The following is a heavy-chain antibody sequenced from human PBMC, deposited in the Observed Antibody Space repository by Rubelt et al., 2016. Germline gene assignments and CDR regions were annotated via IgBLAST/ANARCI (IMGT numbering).Heavy chain of an antibody. D-gene: IGHD1-7*01. J-gene: IGHJ5*02. Sequence: QVQLVQSGAEVKKPGASVKVSCKASGYTFTSYAMNWVRQAPGQGLEWMGWINTNTGNPTYAQGFTGRFVFSLDTSVSTAYLQICSLKAEDTAVYYCARRMPYNWNYAGWFDPWGQGTLVTVSS. CDR3: ARRMPYNWNYAGWFDP. CDR1: GYTFTSYA. CDR2: INTNTGNP. V-gene: IGHV7-4-1*01.